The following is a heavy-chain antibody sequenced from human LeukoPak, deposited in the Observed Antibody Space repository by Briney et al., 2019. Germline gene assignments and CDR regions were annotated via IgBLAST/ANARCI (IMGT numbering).Heavy chain of an antibody. CDR2: LHPYNGNT. Sequence: GASVKVSCKASGYTFTSFGINWVRQAPGQGLEWIAWLHPYNGNTKYEQKFQGRVTMTTDTSTGTAYMELRSLTSDDAAVYFCARDYWPDKRSSYAFDIWGQGATVTVSS. CDR3: ARDYWPDKRSSYAFDI. CDR1: GYTFTSFG. V-gene: IGHV1-18*01. D-gene: IGHD3-3*01. J-gene: IGHJ3*02.